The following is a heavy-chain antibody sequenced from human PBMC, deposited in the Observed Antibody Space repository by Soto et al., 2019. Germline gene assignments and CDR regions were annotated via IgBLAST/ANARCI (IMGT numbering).Heavy chain of an antibody. J-gene: IGHJ4*02. V-gene: IGHV3-48*01. CDR3: ARRFGY. Sequence: SGGSLRLSCAVSGFRLSSYDMNWVRQAPGKGLEWVSKISSTSITYYTDSVEGRFTISRDIAKNSLYLQMNSLRSEDTAVYYCARRFGYWGQGTLVTVSS. CDR2: ISSTSIT. CDR1: GFRLSSYD.